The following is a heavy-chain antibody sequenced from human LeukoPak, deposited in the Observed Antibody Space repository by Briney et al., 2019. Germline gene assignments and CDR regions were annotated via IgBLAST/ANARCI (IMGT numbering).Heavy chain of an antibody. J-gene: IGHJ4*02. CDR1: GGTFSSYA. D-gene: IGHD5-18*01. Sequence: SVKVSCKASGGTFSSYAISWVRQAPGQGLEWMGRIIPILGIANYAQKFQGRVTITADKSTSTAYMELSSLRSEDTAVYYCAREGYNYRGLDYWGQGTLVTVSS. CDR2: IIPILGIA. V-gene: IGHV1-69*04. CDR3: AREGYNYRGLDY.